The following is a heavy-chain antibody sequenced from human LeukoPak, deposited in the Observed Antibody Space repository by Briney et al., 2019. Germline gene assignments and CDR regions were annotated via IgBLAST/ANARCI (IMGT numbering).Heavy chain of an antibody. V-gene: IGHV1-24*01. CDR1: GYTLTELS. D-gene: IGHD3-22*01. CDR3: ATSDDSSGYYVDY. CDR2: FDPEDGET. Sequence: ASVKVSCKVSGYTLTELSMHWVRQAPGKGLEWVGGFDPEDGETIYAQKFQGRVTMTEDTSTDTAYMELSSLRSEDTAVYYCATSDDSSGYYVDYWGQGTLVTVSS. J-gene: IGHJ4*02.